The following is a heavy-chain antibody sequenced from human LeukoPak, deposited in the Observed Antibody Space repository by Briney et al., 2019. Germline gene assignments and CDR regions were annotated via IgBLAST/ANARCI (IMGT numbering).Heavy chain of an antibody. CDR2: IKRDGSEK. CDR3: ARPSYYYDTSGSVSGAFDI. D-gene: IGHD3-22*01. V-gene: IGHV3-7*04. Sequence: GSLRLSCAASGFTFSSYWMSWVRQAPGKGLEWVANIKRDGSEKYYVDSVKGRFTISRDNAKNSLYLQMNSLRAEDTAVYYCARPSYYYDTSGSVSGAFDIWGQGTMVTVSS. J-gene: IGHJ3*02. CDR1: GFTFSSYW.